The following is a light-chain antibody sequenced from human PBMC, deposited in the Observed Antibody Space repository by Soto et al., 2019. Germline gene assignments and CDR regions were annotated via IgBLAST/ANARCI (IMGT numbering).Light chain of an antibody. CDR3: KSYAGSNTYV. CDR1: KNDIGVYDF. J-gene: IGLJ1*01. V-gene: IGLV2-8*01. Sequence: QPVLTQPPSASGSPGQSVTISCTGTKNDIGVYDFVSWYQHHPGKAPRLIIYEVVQRPSGVPDRFSGSKSGNTASLTVSGLQAADEDDYFCKSYAGSNTYVFGSGTKVTVL. CDR2: EVV.